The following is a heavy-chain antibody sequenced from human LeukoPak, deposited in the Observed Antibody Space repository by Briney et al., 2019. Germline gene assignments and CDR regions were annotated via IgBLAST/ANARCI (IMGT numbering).Heavy chain of an antibody. V-gene: IGHV3-23*01. CDR3: AKNVRARAQHGVWDY. Sequence: PGGSLRLSCAASRFTLRNYWMSWARGSPGRGLEGVSGISGSGANTYYVDEGRFIISRDNSKNTLYLHMNSLRVDDTAVYYCAKNVRARAQHGVWDYWGQGTLVTVSS. CDR2: ISGSGANT. CDR1: RFTLRNYW. J-gene: IGHJ4*02. D-gene: IGHD2-21*01.